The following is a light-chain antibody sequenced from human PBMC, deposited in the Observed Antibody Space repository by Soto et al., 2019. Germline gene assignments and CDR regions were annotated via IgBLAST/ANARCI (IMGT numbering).Light chain of an antibody. V-gene: IGLV2-14*01. CDR1: SSDVGGYNH. J-gene: IGLJ3*02. CDR2: EVR. Sequence: QSALTQPASVSGSPGQSITISCTGTSSDVGGYNHVSWYQQHPGKAPKLIIYEVRNRPSGVSNRFSGSKSGNTASLTISGLQAEDEADYYCSSFTRSSTWLFGGGTKVTVL. CDR3: SSFTRSSTWL.